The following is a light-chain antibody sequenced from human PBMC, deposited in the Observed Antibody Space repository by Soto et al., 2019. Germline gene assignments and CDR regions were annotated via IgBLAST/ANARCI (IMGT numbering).Light chain of an antibody. Sequence: DIQMTQSPSSLSASVRDRVNITCRASQTISTHLNWYQQKPGKAPKLLIYAASTLQSGVPSRFSGSGSGTDFTLTINILQPEDFATYYCQQSLTIPYTFGQGTKLEIK. CDR3: QQSLTIPYT. V-gene: IGKV1-39*01. CDR2: AAS. J-gene: IGKJ2*01. CDR1: QTISTH.